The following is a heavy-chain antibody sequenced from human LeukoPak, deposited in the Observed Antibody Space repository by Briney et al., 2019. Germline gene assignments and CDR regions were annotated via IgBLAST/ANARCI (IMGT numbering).Heavy chain of an antibody. D-gene: IGHD2/OR15-2a*01. V-gene: IGHV4-59*13. CDR3: ARVGHDVIY. J-gene: IGHJ4*02. CDR1: GGSFSGYQ. Sequence: KPSGTLSLTCAVYGGSFSGYQWSWIRQPPGKGLEWIGYIYYSGSTNYNPSLKSRVTISVDTSKNQFSLKLSSVTAADTAVYYCARVGHDVIYWGQGTLVTVSS. CDR2: IYYSGST.